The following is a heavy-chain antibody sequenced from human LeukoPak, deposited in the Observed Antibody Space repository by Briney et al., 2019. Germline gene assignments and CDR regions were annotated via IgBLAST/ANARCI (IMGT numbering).Heavy chain of an antibody. CDR1: GFTFSNSA. J-gene: IGHJ5*02. CDR2: ITNGGSTI. V-gene: IGHV3-48*04. D-gene: IGHD2-2*01. Sequence: GGSPRLSCAASGFTFSNSAMSWVRQAPGKGLEWVSYITNGGSTIHHADSVKGRFTISRDNAKNSLYLQMNSLRAEDTAVYYCARGGVVVPAARVSWFDPWGQGTLVTVSS. CDR3: ARGGVVVPAARVSWFDP.